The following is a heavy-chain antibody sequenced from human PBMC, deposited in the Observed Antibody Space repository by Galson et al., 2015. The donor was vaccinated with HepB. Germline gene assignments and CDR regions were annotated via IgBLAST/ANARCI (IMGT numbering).Heavy chain of an antibody. D-gene: IGHD3-16*01. Sequence: SLRLSCAASGFTFDDYGMSWVRQAPGKGLEWVSGINWNGGSTGYADSVKGRFTISRDNAKNSLYLQMNSLRAEDTALYYCAKEGGKNDAFDIWGQGTMVTVSS. V-gene: IGHV3-20*04. J-gene: IGHJ3*02. CDR3: AKEGGKNDAFDI. CDR2: INWNGGST. CDR1: GFTFDDYG.